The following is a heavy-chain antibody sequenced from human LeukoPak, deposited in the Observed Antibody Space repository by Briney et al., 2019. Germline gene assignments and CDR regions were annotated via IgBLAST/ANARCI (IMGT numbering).Heavy chain of an antibody. CDR3: ARDGLYGWGAFDI. CDR2: IYTSGST. D-gene: IGHD2-8*01. V-gene: IGHV4-61*02. J-gene: IGHJ3*02. CDR1: GGSVSSGSYY. Sequence: SQTLSLTCTVSGGSVSSGSYYWSWIRQPAGKGLEWIGRIYTSGSTNYNPSLKSRVTISVDTSKNQFSLKLSSVTAADTAVYYCARDGLYGWGAFDIWGQGTMVTVSS.